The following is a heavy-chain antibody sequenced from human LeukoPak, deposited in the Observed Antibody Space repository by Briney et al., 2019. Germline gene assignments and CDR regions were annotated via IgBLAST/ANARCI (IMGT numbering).Heavy chain of an antibody. J-gene: IGHJ3*02. D-gene: IGHD6-13*01. Sequence: GGSLRLSCAASGFKLSRHGMDWVRQAPGKGLEWVAAIWFDGTNKYYTDSVKGRFTISRDNSKNTLYLQMNSLRAEDTAVYYCARSGYSSSWYGAFDIWGQGTMVTVSS. CDR1: GFKLSRHG. CDR2: IWFDGTNK. CDR3: ARSGYSSSWYGAFDI. V-gene: IGHV3-33*01.